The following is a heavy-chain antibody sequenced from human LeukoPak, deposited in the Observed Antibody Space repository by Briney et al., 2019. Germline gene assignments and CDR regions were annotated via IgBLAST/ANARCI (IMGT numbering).Heavy chain of an antibody. CDR2: INWDGGST. D-gene: IGHD1-1*01. CDR1: GFTFDDYG. Sequence: GGSLRLSCEDSGFTFDDYGMSWVRQAPGKGLEWVSGINWDGGSTFYADSVKGRFTISRDNAKNSLYLQMNGLRAEDTALYYCARDLSDNWYTFGYWGRGTLVTVSS. CDR3: ARDLSDNWYTFGY. V-gene: IGHV3-20*04. J-gene: IGHJ4*02.